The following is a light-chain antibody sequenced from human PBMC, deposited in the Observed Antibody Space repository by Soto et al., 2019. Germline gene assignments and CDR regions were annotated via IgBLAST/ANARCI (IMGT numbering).Light chain of an antibody. V-gene: IGKV3-11*01. CDR3: QQRSNWPIT. CDR2: DAS. Sequence: EIVLTQSPATLSLSPGEIATLSFSASQSVSSSLAWYQQKPGQAPRLLIHDASNRATGIPARFSGSGSGTDFTLTISSLEPEDFAVYYCQQRSNWPITFGQGTRLEIK. CDR1: QSVSSS. J-gene: IGKJ5*01.